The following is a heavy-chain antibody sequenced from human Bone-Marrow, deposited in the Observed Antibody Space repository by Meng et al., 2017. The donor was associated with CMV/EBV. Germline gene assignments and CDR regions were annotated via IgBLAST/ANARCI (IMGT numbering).Heavy chain of an antibody. CDR2: ISYDGSNK. J-gene: IGHJ4*02. D-gene: IGHD3-10*01. Sequence: GESLKISCAASGFTFSSYAMHWVRQAPGKGLEWVAVISYDGSNKYYADSVKGRFTISRDNSKNTLYLQMNSLRAEDTAVYYCARAGQPDYWGQGTLVTVSS. CDR1: GFTFSSYA. CDR3: ARAGQPDY. V-gene: IGHV3-30*04.